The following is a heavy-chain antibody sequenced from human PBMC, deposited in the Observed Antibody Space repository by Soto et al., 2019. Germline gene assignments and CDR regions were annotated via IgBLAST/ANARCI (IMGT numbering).Heavy chain of an antibody. Sequence: QVQLQESGPGLVKPSGTLSLTCAVSGGSISSSNWWSWVRQPPGKGLEWIGEIYHSGSTNYNPSLRGRVTTSVAKSRNQCSLKLSSVTAADTAVYYCASLAVAGAWDSDYWGQGTLVTVSS. V-gene: IGHV4-4*02. D-gene: IGHD6-19*01. CDR2: IYHSGST. J-gene: IGHJ4*02. CDR3: ASLAVAGAWDSDY. CDR1: GGSISSSNW.